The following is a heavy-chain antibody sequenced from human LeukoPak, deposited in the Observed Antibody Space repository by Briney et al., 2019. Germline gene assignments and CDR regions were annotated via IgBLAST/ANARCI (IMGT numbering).Heavy chain of an antibody. V-gene: IGHV3-23*01. CDR1: GFTFSSYA. CDR2: ISGSGGST. D-gene: IGHD3-9*01. J-gene: IGHJ6*03. CDR3: AKDRHVLRYFDWLLRDYYYYMDV. Sequence: PGGSLRLSCAASGFTFSSYAMSWVRQAPGKGLEWVSAISGSGGSTYYADSVKGRFTFSRDNSKNTLYLQMNSLRAEDTAVYYCAKDRHVLRYFDWLLRDYYYYMDVWGKGTTVTVSS.